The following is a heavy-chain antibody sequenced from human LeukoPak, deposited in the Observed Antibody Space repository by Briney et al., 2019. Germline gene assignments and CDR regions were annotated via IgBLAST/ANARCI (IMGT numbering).Heavy chain of an antibody. Sequence: TGGSLRLSCAASGFTFTGYPMHWVRQPPGKGLEWVAFMRYDGSNEYYTDSVKGRFTISRDNSKNTLFLQMNSLRTEDTAVYYCAKDFYSGSSPWGQGTLVTVSS. CDR3: AKDFYSGSSP. V-gene: IGHV3-30*02. J-gene: IGHJ5*02. CDR1: GFTFTGYP. D-gene: IGHD1-26*01. CDR2: MRYDGSNE.